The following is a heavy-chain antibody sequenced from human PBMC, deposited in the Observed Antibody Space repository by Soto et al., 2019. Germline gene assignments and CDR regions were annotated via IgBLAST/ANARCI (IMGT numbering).Heavy chain of an antibody. CDR2: IYYSGST. CDR3: ARVLNYYDNWFDP. D-gene: IGHD3-22*01. V-gene: IGHV4-30-4*01. Sequence: SLTCTVSGGSISSGDYYWSWIRQPPGKGLEWIGYIYYSGSTYYNPSLKSRVTISVDTSKNQFSLKLSSVTAADTAVYYCARVLNYYDNWFDPWGQGTLVTVAS. CDR1: GGSISSGDYY. J-gene: IGHJ5*02.